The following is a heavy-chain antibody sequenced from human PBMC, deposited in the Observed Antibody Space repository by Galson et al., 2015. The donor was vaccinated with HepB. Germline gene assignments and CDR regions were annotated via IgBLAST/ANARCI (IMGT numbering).Heavy chain of an antibody. V-gene: IGHV1-24*01. D-gene: IGHD3-22*01. CDR1: GYTLTELS. J-gene: IGHJ5*02. CDR2: FDPEDGET. Sequence: SVKVSCKVSGYTLTELSMHWVRQAPGKGLEWMGGFDPEDGETIYAQKFQGRVTMTEDTSTDTAYMELSSLRSEDTAVYYCAASYYYDSSGYIPGWFDPWGQGTLVTVSS. CDR3: AASYYYDSSGYIPGWFDP.